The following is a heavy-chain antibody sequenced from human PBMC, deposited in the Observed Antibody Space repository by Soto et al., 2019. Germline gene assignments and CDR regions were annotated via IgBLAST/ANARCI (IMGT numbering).Heavy chain of an antibody. Sequence: QVQLVQSGAEVKKPGASVKVSCEASGDTFTTYGISLVRQAPGQGLEWMGWISAYTSNTNYAQKCQGRLPMTSDTSSSTAYMELRPLRSADTAVYYSAVGNVMTTVTYFDYWGQGTLVTVSS. CDR3: AVGNVMTTVTYFDY. CDR1: GDTFTTYG. D-gene: IGHD4-17*01. J-gene: IGHJ4*02. V-gene: IGHV1-18*01. CDR2: ISAYTSNT.